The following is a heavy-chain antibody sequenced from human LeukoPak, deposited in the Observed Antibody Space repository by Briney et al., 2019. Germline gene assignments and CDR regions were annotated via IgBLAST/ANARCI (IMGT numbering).Heavy chain of an antibody. J-gene: IGHJ4*02. Sequence: SETLSLTCTVSGGSISSSTYYWGWIRQPPGKALEWIGSVYYSGSTYYNLSLKSRVTISIDTSKNQLSLKLSSVTAADTAVYYCARRGGSYSLWYFDYWGQGTLVTVSS. CDR3: ARRGGSYSLWYFDY. CDR2: VYYSGST. D-gene: IGHD1-26*01. V-gene: IGHV4-39*07. CDR1: GGSISSSTYY.